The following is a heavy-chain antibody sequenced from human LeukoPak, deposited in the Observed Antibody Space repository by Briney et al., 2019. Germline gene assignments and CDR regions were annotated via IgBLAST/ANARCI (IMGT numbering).Heavy chain of an antibody. V-gene: IGHV4-30-2*01. CDR2: IYHSGST. D-gene: IGHD1-26*01. Sequence: PSESLSLTCAVSGGSISSGGYSWSWIRQPPGKGLEWIGYIYHSGSTYYNPSLKSRVTISVDRSKNQFSLKLSSVTAADTAVYYCARGGATTRWMLDYWGQGTLVTVSS. J-gene: IGHJ4*02. CDR3: ARGGATTRWMLDY. CDR1: GGSISSGGYS.